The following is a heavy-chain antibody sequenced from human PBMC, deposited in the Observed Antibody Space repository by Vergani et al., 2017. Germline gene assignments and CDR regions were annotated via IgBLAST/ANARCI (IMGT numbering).Heavy chain of an antibody. J-gene: IGHJ5*02. D-gene: IGHD4-17*01. CDR2: IYYSGST. Sequence: QVQLQQWGAGLLKPSETLSLTCAVYGGSISSHYWSWIRQPPGKGLEWIGYIYYSGSTNYNPSLKSRVTISVDTSKNQFSLKLSSVTAADTAVYYCARVNDYGDNWFDPWGQGTLVTVSS. CDR1: GGSISSHY. CDR3: ARVNDYGDNWFDP. V-gene: IGHV4-59*11.